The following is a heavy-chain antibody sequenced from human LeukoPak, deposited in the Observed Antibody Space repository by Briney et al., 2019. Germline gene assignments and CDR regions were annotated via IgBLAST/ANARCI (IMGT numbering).Heavy chain of an antibody. CDR1: GYTFTGYY. D-gene: IGHD5-12*01. Sequence: ASVKVSCKASGYTFTGYYMHWVRQAPGQGLEWMGIINPSGGSTSYAQKFQGRVTMTRDTSTSTVYMELSSLRSEDTAVYYCARGGPRGYDSYYFDYWGQGTLVTVSS. J-gene: IGHJ4*02. CDR3: ARGGPRGYDSYYFDY. V-gene: IGHV1-46*01. CDR2: INPSGGST.